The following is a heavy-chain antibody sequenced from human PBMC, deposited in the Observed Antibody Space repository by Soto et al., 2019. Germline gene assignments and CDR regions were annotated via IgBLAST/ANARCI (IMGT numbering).Heavy chain of an antibody. CDR3: AKDRNFGVVIISVFDY. CDR1: GFTFSSYA. D-gene: IGHD3-3*01. J-gene: IGHJ4*02. V-gene: IGHV3-23*01. Sequence: TGGSLRLSCAASGFTFSSYAMSWVRQAQGKGLEWVSAISGSGGSTYYADSVKGRFTISRDNSKNTLYLQMNSMRAEDTAVYYCAKDRNFGVVIISVFDYWGQGTLVTVSS. CDR2: ISGSGGST.